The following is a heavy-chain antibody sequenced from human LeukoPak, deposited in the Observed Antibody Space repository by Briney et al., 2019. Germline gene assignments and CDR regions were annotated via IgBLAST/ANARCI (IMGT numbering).Heavy chain of an antibody. CDR1: GGSISSGGYY. V-gene: IGHV4-31*03. D-gene: IGHD2-2*01. J-gene: IGHJ5*02. Sequence: SETLSLTCTVSGGSISSGGYYWSWIRQHPGKGLDWIGYIYYSGSTYYNPSLKSRVTISVDTSKNQFSLKLSSVTAADTAVYNCARDSTLGRPGWFDPWGQGTLVTVSS. CDR3: ARDSTLGRPGWFDP. CDR2: IYYSGST.